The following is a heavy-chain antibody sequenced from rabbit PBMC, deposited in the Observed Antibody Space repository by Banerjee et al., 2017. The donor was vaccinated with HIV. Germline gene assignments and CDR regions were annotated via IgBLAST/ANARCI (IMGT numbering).Heavy chain of an antibody. CDR3: ARDRDWTLDL. Sequence: QEQLQESGGGLFQPGGSLTLTCKASGFDFSSNAMCWVRQAPGKGPEWIGTIYAGSSGITDYASWVNGRFTISKTSSTTVTLQMTSLTAADTATYFCARDRDWTLDLWGPGTLVTVS. J-gene: IGHJ4*01. CDR2: IYAGSSGIT. CDR1: GFDFSSNA. D-gene: IGHD4-2*01. V-gene: IGHV1S45*01.